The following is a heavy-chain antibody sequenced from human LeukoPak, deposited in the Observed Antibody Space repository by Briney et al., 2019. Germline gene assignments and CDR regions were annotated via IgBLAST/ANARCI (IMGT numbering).Heavy chain of an antibody. CDR1: GGSISRSDYY. J-gene: IGHJ4*02. CDR2: IYYSGST. V-gene: IGHV4-61*08. Sequence: SETLSLTCTVSGGSISRSDYYWTWIRQHPGKGLEWIGYIYYSGSTYYNPSLKSRVTISVDTSKNQFSLKLSSVTAADTAVYYCARGPMGFGEFLLYYFDYWGQGTLVTVSS. D-gene: IGHD3-10*01. CDR3: ARGPMGFGEFLLYYFDY.